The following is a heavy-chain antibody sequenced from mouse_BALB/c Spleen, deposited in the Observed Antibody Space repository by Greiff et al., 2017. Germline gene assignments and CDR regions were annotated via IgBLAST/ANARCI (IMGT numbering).Heavy chain of an antibody. J-gene: IGHJ3*01. V-gene: IGHV3-6*02. CDR3: ARGNWDVVFAY. Sequence: EVHLVESGPGLVKPSQSLSLTCSVTGYSITSGYYWNWIRQFPGNKLEWMGYISYDGSNNYNPSLKNRISITRDTSKNQFFLKLNSVTTEDTATYYCARGNWDVVFAYWGQGTLVTVSA. CDR2: ISYDGSN. CDR1: GYSITSGYY. D-gene: IGHD4-1*02.